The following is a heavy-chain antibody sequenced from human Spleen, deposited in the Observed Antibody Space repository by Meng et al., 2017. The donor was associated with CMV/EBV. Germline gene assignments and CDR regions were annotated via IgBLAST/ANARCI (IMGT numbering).Heavy chain of an antibody. CDR3: ARRYCISASCYRGFDY. CDR2: AFHSGNT. Sequence: SETLSLTCTVSVYSISNGYYWGWIRQPSGKGLEWIGNAFHSGNTYYNPSLRSRVTISVDTSKNQSSLRMSSVTAADTAVYYCARRYCISASCYRGFDYWGQGTLVTVSS. V-gene: IGHV4-38-2*02. D-gene: IGHD2-2*02. J-gene: IGHJ4*02. CDR1: VYSISNGYY.